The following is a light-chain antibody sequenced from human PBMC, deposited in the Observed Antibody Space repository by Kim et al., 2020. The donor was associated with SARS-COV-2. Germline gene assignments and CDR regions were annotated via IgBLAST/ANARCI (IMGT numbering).Light chain of an antibody. J-gene: IGLJ2*01. Sequence: PGQAGSHNRSGDKLGDKYACWYQQKPGQSPVLVIYQDSKRPSGIPERFSGSNSGNTATLTISGTQAMDEADYYCQAWDSSTVVFGGGTQLTVL. CDR1: KLGDKY. CDR3: QAWDSSTVV. CDR2: QDS. V-gene: IGLV3-1*01.